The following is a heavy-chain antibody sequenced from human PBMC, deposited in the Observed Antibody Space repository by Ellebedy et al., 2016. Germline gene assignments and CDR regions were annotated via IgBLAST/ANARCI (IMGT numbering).Heavy chain of an antibody. D-gene: IGHD4-11*01. CDR3: AVAGVKSTTFTTDYYGMDV. CDR2: IFYSGSS. J-gene: IGHJ6*02. V-gene: IGHV4-59*08. Sequence: GSLRLSCTVSGGSISSYYWSWIRQPPGKGLEWIGYIFYSGSSNYNPSLKSRVTISVDTSKNQFSLKLSSVTAADTAVYYCAVAGVKSTTFTTDYYGMDVWGQGTTVTVSS. CDR1: GGSISSYY.